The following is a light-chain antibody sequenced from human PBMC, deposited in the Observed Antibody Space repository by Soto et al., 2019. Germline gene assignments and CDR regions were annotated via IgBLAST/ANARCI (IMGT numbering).Light chain of an antibody. CDR3: QQYSSYLLT. J-gene: IGKJ4*01. V-gene: IGKV1-5*01. Sequence: DSQMTQSPSTLSASAGDSVTITCRASQSISSWFAWYQQKPGKAPKLLIYDASSLESGVPSRFRGSGSGTEFTLTISSLQPDDFATYYCQQYSSYLLTFGGGTKVEIK. CDR2: DAS. CDR1: QSISSW.